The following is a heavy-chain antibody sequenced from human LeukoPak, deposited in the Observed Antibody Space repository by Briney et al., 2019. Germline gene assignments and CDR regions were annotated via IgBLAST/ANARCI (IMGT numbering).Heavy chain of an antibody. V-gene: IGHV3-33*01. CDR3: AREGTGYYTDY. CDR1: GFTFSGYG. D-gene: IGHD3/OR15-3a*01. Sequence: QPGGSPRLSCAASGFTFSGYGMHWVRQPPGKGLEWVAVIWYDGSNKYYADSVKGRFTISRDNSKNTLYLQMNSLRADDTAVYYCAREGTGYYTDYWGQGTLVTVSS. J-gene: IGHJ4*02. CDR2: IWYDGSNK.